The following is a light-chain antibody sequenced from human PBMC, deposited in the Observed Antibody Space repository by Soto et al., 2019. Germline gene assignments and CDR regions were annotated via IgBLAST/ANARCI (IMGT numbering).Light chain of an antibody. J-gene: IGKJ1*01. CDR3: QQYNSYSPKRT. Sequence: DIQMTQSPSPLSASVGDRVTITCRASQSISSWLAWYQQKPGKAPKLLIYDASSLESGVPSRFSGSGSGTEFTLTISSLQPDDFATYYCQQYNSYSPKRTFGQGTKVEIK. CDR1: QSISSW. V-gene: IGKV1-5*01. CDR2: DAS.